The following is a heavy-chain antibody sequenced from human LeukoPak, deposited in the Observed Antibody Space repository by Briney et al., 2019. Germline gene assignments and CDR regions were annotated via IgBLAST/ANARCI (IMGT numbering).Heavy chain of an antibody. CDR2: ISYDGSNK. V-gene: IGHV3-30*03. CDR1: GFTFSSYG. J-gene: IGHJ4*02. D-gene: IGHD6-13*01. Sequence: GGSLRLSCAASGFTFSSYGMHWVRQAPGKGLEWVAVISYDGSNKYYADSVKGRFTISRDNSKNTLYLQMNSLRAEDTAVYYCARDWHSSSWYGWDPQSYWGQGTLVTVSS. CDR3: ARDWHSSSWYGWDPQSY.